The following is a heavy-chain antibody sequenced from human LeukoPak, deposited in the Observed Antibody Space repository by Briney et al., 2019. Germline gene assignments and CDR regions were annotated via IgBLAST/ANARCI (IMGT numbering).Heavy chain of an antibody. Sequence: SGGSLRLSCAASGFTFSSYWMSWVRQAPGKGLEWVANIKQDGSEKYYVDSVKGRFTISRDNAKNSLYLQMNSLRAEDTAVYYCARAGGMATTYFDYWGQGTLVTVSS. J-gene: IGHJ4*02. D-gene: IGHD5-24*01. CDR1: GFTFSSYW. V-gene: IGHV3-7*03. CDR2: IKQDGSEK. CDR3: ARAGGMATTYFDY.